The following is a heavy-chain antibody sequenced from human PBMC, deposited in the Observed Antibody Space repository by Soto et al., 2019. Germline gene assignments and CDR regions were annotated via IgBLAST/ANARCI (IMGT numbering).Heavy chain of an antibody. CDR2: INTDGSST. Sequence: MHWVRQAPGKGLVWVSRINTDGSSTNYADSVKGRFTISRDNAKNTVYLQLSSLRAEDTAVYYCARCVRQLDLGYDYYAMDVWGQGTTVTVSS. J-gene: IGHJ6*02. CDR3: ARCVRQLDLGYDYYAMDV. V-gene: IGHV3-74*01. D-gene: IGHD6-6*01.